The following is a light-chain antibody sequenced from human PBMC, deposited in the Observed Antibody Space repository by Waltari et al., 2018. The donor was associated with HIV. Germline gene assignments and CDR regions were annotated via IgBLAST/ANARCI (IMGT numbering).Light chain of an antibody. J-gene: IGKJ4*01. V-gene: IGKV3-11*01. CDR1: QSVSSY. CDR3: QQRTNWPRLT. Sequence: EIVLTQSPATLSLSPGERATLPCRASQSVSSYLAWYQQKPGQAPRLLIYDASNRATGIPARFSGSGSGKDFTLTISSLEPEDFAVYYCQQRTNWPRLTFGGGTKVEIK. CDR2: DAS.